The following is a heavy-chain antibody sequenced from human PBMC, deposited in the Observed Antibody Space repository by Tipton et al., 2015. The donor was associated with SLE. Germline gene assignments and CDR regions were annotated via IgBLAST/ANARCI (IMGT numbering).Heavy chain of an antibody. V-gene: IGHV3-23*01. J-gene: IGHJ2*01. Sequence: GSLRLSCAASGFTFSSYAMSWVRQAPGKGLEWVSAISGSGGSTYYADSVKGRFTISRDNSKNTLYLQMNSLRAEDTAVYYCAKPPPYGSGGWYFDLWGRGPLVTVPS. CDR3: AKPPPYGSGGWYFDL. D-gene: IGHD3-10*01. CDR1: GFTFSSYA. CDR2: ISGSGGST.